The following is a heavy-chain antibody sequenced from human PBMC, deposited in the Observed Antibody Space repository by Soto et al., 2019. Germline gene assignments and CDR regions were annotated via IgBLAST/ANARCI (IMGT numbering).Heavy chain of an antibody. CDR3: ARSVEWLASFDY. V-gene: IGHV1-8*01. J-gene: IGHJ4*02. CDR2: MNPNSGNT. CDR1: GYTFTRYD. Sequence: QVQLVQSGAEVKKPGASVKVSCKASGYTFTRYDINWVRQATGQGLEWMGWMNPNSGNTGYAHKFQGRVTMTRNTSISTAYMELSSLRSDDTAVYYCARSVEWLASFDYWGQGPLVTVSS. D-gene: IGHD6-19*01.